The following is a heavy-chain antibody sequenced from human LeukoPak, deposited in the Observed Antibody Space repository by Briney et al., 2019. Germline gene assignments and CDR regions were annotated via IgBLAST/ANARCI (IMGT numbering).Heavy chain of an antibody. D-gene: IGHD2-21*01. CDR1: GFSFSGYS. J-gene: IGHJ4*02. Sequence: PGGSLRLSCAASGFSFSGYSMKWVRQAPGKGLEWVSYISSWSGNTKHYADSVKGRFTISRDNAKSSLYLQMSSLRDEDTAVYYCARVWPGDYWGQGTLVTVSS. CDR3: ARVWPGDY. V-gene: IGHV3-48*02. CDR2: ISSWSGNTK.